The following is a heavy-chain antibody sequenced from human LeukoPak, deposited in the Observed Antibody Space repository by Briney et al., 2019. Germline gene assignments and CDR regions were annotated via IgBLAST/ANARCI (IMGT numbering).Heavy chain of an antibody. D-gene: IGHD2-15*01. CDR3: ARRSEFDNTHYHYFDY. V-gene: IGHV4-39*01. J-gene: IGHJ4*02. CDR2: IYHSGST. CDR1: GGSIDSRSYY. Sequence: SETLSLTCTVSGGSIDSRSYYWDWIRQASGKGLEWIGTIYHSGSTEYNPYLKSRVAIFVDTSKNLFSLILHSVAAADTAVYYCARRSEFDNTHYHYFDYWGQGALVTVSS.